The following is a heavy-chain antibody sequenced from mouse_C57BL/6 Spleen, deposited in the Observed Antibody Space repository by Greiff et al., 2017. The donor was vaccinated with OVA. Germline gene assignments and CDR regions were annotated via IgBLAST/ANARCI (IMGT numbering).Heavy chain of an antibody. J-gene: IGHJ2*01. CDR1: GYAFSSSW. Sequence: QVQLQQSGPELVKPGASVKISCKASGYAFSSSWMNWVKQRPGKGLEWIGRIYPGDGDTNYNGKFKGKATLTADKSSSTADMQLSSLTSEDSAVYFWARGLIYYDYDGGYYWGQGTTLTVSS. CDR2: IYPGDGDT. D-gene: IGHD2-4*01. V-gene: IGHV1-82*01. CDR3: ARGLIYYDYDGGYY.